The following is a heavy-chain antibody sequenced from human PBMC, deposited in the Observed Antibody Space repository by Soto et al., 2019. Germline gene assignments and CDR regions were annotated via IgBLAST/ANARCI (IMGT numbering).Heavy chain of an antibody. D-gene: IGHD3-16*01. Sequence: TLSLTCTVSGGSVSSGNYFWSWIRQPPGKGLEWLGYIYYTGNTNYNPSLKSRLTISVDSSKNQFSLKLSSVTAADTAVYYCAREKTGDLTFFDSWGQGTLVTVSS. CDR2: IYYTGNT. J-gene: IGHJ4*02. V-gene: IGHV4-61*01. CDR3: AREKTGDLTFFDS. CDR1: GGSVSSGNYF.